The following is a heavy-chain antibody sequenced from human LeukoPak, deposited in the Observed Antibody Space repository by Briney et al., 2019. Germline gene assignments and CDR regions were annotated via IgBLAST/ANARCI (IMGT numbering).Heavy chain of an antibody. V-gene: IGHV1-2*02. CDR3: AREAYDSGSFRTDYYYMDV. J-gene: IGHJ6*03. Sequence: ASVKVSCRASEYTFTGYFMHWVRQAPGQGLEWMGWIYPNSGGTNYAQKFQGRVTVTRDTSISTAYMELSRLRSDDTAVYYCAREAYDSGSFRTDYYYMDVWGKGTTVTISS. CDR1: EYTFTGYF. D-gene: IGHD3-10*01. CDR2: IYPNSGGT.